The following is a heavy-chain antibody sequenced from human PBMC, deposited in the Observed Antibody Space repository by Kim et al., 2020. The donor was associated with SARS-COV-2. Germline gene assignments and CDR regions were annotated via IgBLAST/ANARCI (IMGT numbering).Heavy chain of an antibody. CDR3: ARGEDIVVVTAIYYFDY. J-gene: IGHJ4*02. V-gene: IGHV3-21*01. CDR2: ISSSSSYI. Sequence: GGSLRLSCAASGFTFSSYSMNWVRQAPGKGLEWVSSISSSSSYIYYADSVKGRFTISRDNAKNSLYLQMNSLRAEDTAVYYCARGEDIVVVTAIYYFDYWGQGTLVTVSS. CDR1: GFTFSSYS. D-gene: IGHD2-21*02.